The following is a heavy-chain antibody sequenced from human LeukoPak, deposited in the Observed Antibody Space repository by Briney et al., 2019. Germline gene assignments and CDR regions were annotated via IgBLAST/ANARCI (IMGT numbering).Heavy chain of an antibody. V-gene: IGHV3-23*01. CDR1: GFTFSSYA. D-gene: IGHD4-11*01. Sequence: GGSLRLSCAASGFTFSSYAMSWVRQAPGKGLEWVSAISGSGGSTYYADSVKGRFTISRDNSKNALYLQMNSLRAEDTAVYYCAKESKAPGYYYYYGMDVWGQGTTVTVSS. CDR3: AKESKAPGYYYYYGMDV. J-gene: IGHJ6*02. CDR2: ISGSGGST.